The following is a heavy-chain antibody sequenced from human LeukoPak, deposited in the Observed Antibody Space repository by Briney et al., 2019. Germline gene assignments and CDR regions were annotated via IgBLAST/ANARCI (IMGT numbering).Heavy chain of an antibody. CDR3: ARDSIVGATGDAFDI. D-gene: IGHD1-26*01. J-gene: IGHJ3*02. CDR1: GYTFTSHD. V-gene: IGHV1-8*01. Sequence: ASVKVSCKASGYTFTSHDINWVRQATGQGLEWMGWMNPNSGNTGYAQKFQGRVIMTRDTAINTAYMELHSLRSEDTAVYYCARDSIVGATGDAFDIWGQGTMVTVSS. CDR2: MNPNSGNT.